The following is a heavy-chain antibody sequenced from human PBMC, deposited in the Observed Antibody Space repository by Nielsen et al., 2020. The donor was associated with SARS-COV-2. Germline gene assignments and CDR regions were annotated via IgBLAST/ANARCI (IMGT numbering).Heavy chain of an antibody. CDR1: GYTFTRYD. D-gene: IGHD3/OR15-3a*01. CDR3: ARARATIFGLVMSYGMDV. CDR2: INPYSGGT. J-gene: IGHJ6*02. Sequence: ASVKVSCKASGYTFTRYDITWVRQAPGQGLEWMGRINPYSGGTNYAQKFQGTVTMTRDASISTVYMELTSDDTAVYYCARARATIFGLVMSYGMDVWGQGTTVAVSS. V-gene: IGHV1-2*06.